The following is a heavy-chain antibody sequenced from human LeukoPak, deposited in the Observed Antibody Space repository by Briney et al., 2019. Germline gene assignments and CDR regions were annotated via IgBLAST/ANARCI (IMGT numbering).Heavy chain of an antibody. J-gene: IGHJ5*02. D-gene: IGHD6-13*01. CDR1: GGSINAYW. V-gene: IGHV4-59*08. Sequence: SEALSLTCTLSGGSINAYWWSWIRQPPGKGLEWIGYISSSGGTNYNPSLKSRVTISLATSKTHFSLNLNSVTAADTTVYYCAGLHFAASEEFDPWGQGILVTVSS. CDR2: ISSSGGT. CDR3: AGLHFAASEEFDP.